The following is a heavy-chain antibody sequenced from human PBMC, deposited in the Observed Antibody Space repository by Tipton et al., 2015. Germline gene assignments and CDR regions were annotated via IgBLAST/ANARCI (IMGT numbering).Heavy chain of an antibody. J-gene: IGHJ4*02. D-gene: IGHD3-3*01. CDR2: FSDTGST. CDR3: VREKRISIFGVLIPHFDF. CDR1: GGFLTGYF. Sequence: TLSLTCAVHGGFLTGYFWSWIRQPPGKGLEWMAYFSDTGSTYYNPSLKSRVTISEDTSKTQISLNVTSVTAADTAVYFCVREKRISIFGVLIPHFDFWGQGALVSVSS. V-gene: IGHV4-34*09.